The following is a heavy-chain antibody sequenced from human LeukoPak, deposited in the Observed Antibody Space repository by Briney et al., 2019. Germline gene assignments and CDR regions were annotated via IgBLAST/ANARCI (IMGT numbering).Heavy chain of an antibody. J-gene: IGHJ4*02. CDR2: IYYSGST. CDR3: ASHTYYYDSSGFDY. Sequence: SQTLSLTCTVSGGSISSGGYYWSWIRQPPGKGLEWIGYIYYSGSTNYNPSLKSRVTISVDTSKNQFSLKLSSVTAADTAVYYCASHTYYYDSSGFDYWGQGTLVTVSS. V-gene: IGHV4-61*08. D-gene: IGHD3-22*01. CDR1: GGSISSGGYY.